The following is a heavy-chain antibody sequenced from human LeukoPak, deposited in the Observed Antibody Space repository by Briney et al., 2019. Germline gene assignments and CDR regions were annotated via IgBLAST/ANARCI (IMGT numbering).Heavy chain of an antibody. J-gene: IGHJ3*02. CDR2: INPNSGGT. V-gene: IGHV1-2*02. CDR3: AHVLTIAVAGHDAFDI. Sequence: ASVKVSCKASGYTFTGYYMHWVRQAPGQRLEWMGWINPNSGGTNYAQKFQGRVTMTRDTSISTAYMELSRLRSDDTAVYYCAHVLTIAVAGHDAFDIWGQGTMVTVSS. CDR1: GYTFTGYY. D-gene: IGHD6-19*01.